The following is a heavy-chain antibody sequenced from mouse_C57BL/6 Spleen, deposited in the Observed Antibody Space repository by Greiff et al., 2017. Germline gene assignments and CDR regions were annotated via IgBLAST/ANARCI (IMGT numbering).Heavy chain of an antibody. CDR1: GYSFTGYY. Sequence: VQLQQSGPELVKPGASVKISCKASGYSFTGYYMNWVKQSPEKSLEWIGEINPSTGGTTYNQKFKAKATLTVDKSSSTAYMHLKSLASEDSAVYYCARHDGGFAYWGQGTLVTVSA. CDR2: INPSTGGT. CDR3: ARHDGGFAY. V-gene: IGHV1-42*01. D-gene: IGHD2-3*01. J-gene: IGHJ3*01.